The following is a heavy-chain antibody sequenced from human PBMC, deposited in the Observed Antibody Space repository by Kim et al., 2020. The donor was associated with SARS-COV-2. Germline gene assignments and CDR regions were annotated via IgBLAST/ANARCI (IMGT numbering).Heavy chain of an antibody. D-gene: IGHD4-17*01. V-gene: IGHV4-39*01. J-gene: IGHJ4*02. Sequence: SLKSRVTISVDTSKNQFSLKLSSVTAADTAVYYCARHDTVTTYAGFSFDYWGQGTLVTVSS. CDR3: ARHDTVTTYAGFSFDY.